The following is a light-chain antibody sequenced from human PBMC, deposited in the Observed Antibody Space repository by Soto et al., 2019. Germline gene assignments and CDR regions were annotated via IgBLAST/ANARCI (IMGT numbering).Light chain of an antibody. CDR1: SSDVGGYNY. J-gene: IGLJ1*01. Sequence: QSVLTQPASVSGSPGQSITISCTGTSSDVGGYNYVSWYQQHPGKAPKLMIYDASNRPSGVSNRFSGSKSGNTASLTISGLQAEDEAEYFCCSYAGGDTLFLFGTGTKVTVL. V-gene: IGLV2-14*01. CDR2: DAS. CDR3: CSYAGGDTLFL.